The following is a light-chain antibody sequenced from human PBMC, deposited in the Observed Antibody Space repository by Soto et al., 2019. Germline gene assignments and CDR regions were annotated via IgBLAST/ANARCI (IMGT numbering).Light chain of an antibody. CDR2: GAS. J-gene: IGKJ5*01. Sequence: DIQLTQSPSFLSASVGDRVTITCRASQGISSYLAWFQKKPGKAPKLLIYGASTLESGVPSRFSGSGSGTEFTLTISSLQPGDFATYYYQQIKSYPITFGQGTRLEIK. V-gene: IGKV1-9*01. CDR1: QGISSY. CDR3: QQIKSYPIT.